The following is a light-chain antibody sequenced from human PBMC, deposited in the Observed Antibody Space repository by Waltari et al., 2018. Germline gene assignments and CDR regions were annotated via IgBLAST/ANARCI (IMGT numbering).Light chain of an antibody. CDR1: GSNLGAGYD. Sequence: QSVLTQPPSVSGAPGQRVSISCTGSGSNLGAGYDVHWYQQHPGKAPKLPIYGTSTRPPGVPDRFFGSQSGTSASLARTALQAEDEAEYYCQSYDTSLSVVFGGGTKLTVL. V-gene: IGLV1-40*01. CDR2: GTS. J-gene: IGLJ2*01. CDR3: QSYDTSLSVV.